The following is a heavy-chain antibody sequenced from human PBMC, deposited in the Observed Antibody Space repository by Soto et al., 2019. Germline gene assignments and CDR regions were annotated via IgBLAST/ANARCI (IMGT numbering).Heavy chain of an antibody. J-gene: IGHJ4*02. CDR2: ISGGSHST. CDR3: AKEAARPGPCDY. V-gene: IGHV3-23*01. CDR1: GFTFSSYP. Sequence: GGSLRLSCTASGFTFSSYPMSWVRQAPGKGLEWVSGISGGSHSTYYADSVKGRFTISRDNSKNTVYLQMDSLRAEDTAVHYCAKEAARPGPCDYWGQGALVTVSS. D-gene: IGHD6-6*01.